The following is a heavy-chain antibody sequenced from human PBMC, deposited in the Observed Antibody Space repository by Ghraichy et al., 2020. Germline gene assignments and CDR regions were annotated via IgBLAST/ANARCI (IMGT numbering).Heavy chain of an antibody. J-gene: IGHJ6*02. CDR2: IAVGTSGT. Sequence: SVKVSCKASGFTFSSSAIQWVRQVRGQRPEWIGWIAVGTSGTNYARRFQGRITLTRDVSTATAYMELSSLTFGDTAVYYCAADRGGRRIGYYGLDVWGQGTSVTVSS. CDR1: GFTFSSSA. D-gene: IGHD3-10*01. V-gene: IGHV1-58*02. CDR3: AADRGGRRIGYYGLDV.